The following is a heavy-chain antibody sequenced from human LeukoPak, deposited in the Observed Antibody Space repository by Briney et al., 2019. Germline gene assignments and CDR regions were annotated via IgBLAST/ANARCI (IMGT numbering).Heavy chain of an antibody. CDR1: GYSISSGFY. D-gene: IGHD3-22*01. Sequence: SETLSLTCAVSGYSISSGFYWGWIRQPPGKGLEWIGSIYHSGSTYYNPSLKSRVTISVDTSKNQFSLKLSSVTAADTAVYYCARRITMIVVNAFDIWGQGTVVTVSS. V-gene: IGHV4-38-2*01. CDR3: ARRITMIVVNAFDI. CDR2: IYHSGST. J-gene: IGHJ3*02.